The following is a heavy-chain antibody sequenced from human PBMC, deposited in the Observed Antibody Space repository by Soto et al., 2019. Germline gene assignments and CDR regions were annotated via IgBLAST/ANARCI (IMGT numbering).Heavy chain of an antibody. J-gene: IGHJ4*02. CDR1: GGSISSGDYY. CDR2: IYYSGST. Sequence: SETLSLTCTVSGGSISSGDYYWSWIRQPPGKGLEWIGYIYYSGSTNYNPSLKGRVTISVDTSKNQFPLKLSPVTAADTAVYYWARAGYSYGFYYFDYWGQGTLFPFAS. V-gene: IGHV4-61*08. CDR3: ARAGYSYGFYYFDY. D-gene: IGHD5-18*01.